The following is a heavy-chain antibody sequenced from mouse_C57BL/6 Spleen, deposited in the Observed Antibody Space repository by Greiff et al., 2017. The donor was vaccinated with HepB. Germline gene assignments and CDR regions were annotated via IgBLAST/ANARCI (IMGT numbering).Heavy chain of an antibody. V-gene: IGHV3-6*01. J-gene: IGHJ1*03. D-gene: IGHD2-4*01. Sequence: VQLKQSGPGLVKPSQSLSLTCSVTGYSITSGYYWNWIRQFPGNKLEWMGYISYDGSNNYNPSLKNRISITRDTSKNQFFLKLNSVTTEDTATYYCAREPLIYYDYDRGYFDVWGTGTTVTVSS. CDR1: GYSITSGYY. CDR3: AREPLIYYDYDRGYFDV. CDR2: ISYDGSN.